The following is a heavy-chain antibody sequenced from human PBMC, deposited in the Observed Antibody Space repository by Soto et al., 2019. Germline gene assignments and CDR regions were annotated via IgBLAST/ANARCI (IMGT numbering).Heavy chain of an antibody. D-gene: IGHD3-3*01. J-gene: IGHJ6*02. Sequence: ASVKVSCKASGYTFTSYAMHWVRQAPGQGLEWMGWISAYNGNTNYAQKLQGRVTMTTDTSTSTAYMELRSLRSDDTAVYYCARDGGGMEWLLPTYYYYGMDVWGQGTTVTVSS. CDR1: GYTFTSYA. CDR2: ISAYNGNT. V-gene: IGHV1-18*01. CDR3: ARDGGGMEWLLPTYYYYGMDV.